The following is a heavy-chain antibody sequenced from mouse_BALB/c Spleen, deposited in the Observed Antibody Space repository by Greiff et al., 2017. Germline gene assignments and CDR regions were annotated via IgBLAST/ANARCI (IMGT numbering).Heavy chain of an antibody. J-gene: IGHJ3*01. Sequence: VQLVESGAELVRPGASVTLSCKASGYTFTDYEMHWVKQTPVHGLEWIGAIDPETGGTAYNQKFKGKATLTADKSSSTAYMELRSLTSEDSAVYYCTRTGTWFAYWGQGTLVTVSA. CDR2: IDPETGGT. CDR1: GYTFTDYE. V-gene: IGHV1-15*01. CDR3: TRTGTWFAY.